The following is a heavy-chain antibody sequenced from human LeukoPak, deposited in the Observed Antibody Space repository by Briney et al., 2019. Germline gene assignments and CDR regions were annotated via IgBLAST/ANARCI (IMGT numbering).Heavy chain of an antibody. CDR3: TRVTSWRTGFDY. J-gene: IGHJ4*02. CDR2: ITWNSDDM. CDR1: GFSFEAYG. Sequence: GRSLRLSCATSGFSFEAYGMYWVRQAPGKGLEWVSGITWNSDDMAYADSVKGRFTISRDNAKNCLYLQMNSLTVEDTALYYCTRVTSWRTGFDYWGQGTLVTVSS. D-gene: IGHD1-1*01. V-gene: IGHV3-9*01.